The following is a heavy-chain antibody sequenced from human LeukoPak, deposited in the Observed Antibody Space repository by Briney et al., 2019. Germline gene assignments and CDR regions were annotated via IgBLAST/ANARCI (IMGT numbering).Heavy chain of an antibody. Sequence: GGSLRLSCAASGFTFSSYAMSWVRQTPGKGLEWVSSISGGGDSEYYADSVKGRFTISRDKSKNTLYVQMNSLRTEDAAVYYCARGPGGSGSYYDYWGQGTLVTVSS. V-gene: IGHV3-23*01. CDR1: GFTFSSYA. CDR3: ARGPGGSGSYYDY. J-gene: IGHJ4*02. CDR2: ISGGGDSE. D-gene: IGHD3-10*01.